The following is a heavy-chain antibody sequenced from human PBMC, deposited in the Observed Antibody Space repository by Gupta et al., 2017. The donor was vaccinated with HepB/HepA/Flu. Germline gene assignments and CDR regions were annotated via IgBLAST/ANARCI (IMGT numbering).Heavy chain of an antibody. Sequence: QVQLVQSGAEVKKPGASVKVSCKASGYTFTGYYMHWVRQAPGQGLEWMGWINPNSGGTNYAQKLQGRVTMTRDTSISTAYMELSRLRSDDTAVYYCAATIGPYYYYYYYMDVWGKGTTVTVSS. J-gene: IGHJ6*03. V-gene: IGHV1-2*02. CDR2: INPNSGGT. CDR3: AATIGPYYYYYYYMDV. CDR1: GYTFTGYY. D-gene: IGHD5-12*01.